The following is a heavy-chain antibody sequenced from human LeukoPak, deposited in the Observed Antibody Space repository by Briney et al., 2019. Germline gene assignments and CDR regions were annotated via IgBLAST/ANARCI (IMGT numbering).Heavy chain of an antibody. CDR1: GYTFTSYD. Sequence: ASVKVSCKASGYTFTSYDINWVRQATGQGLEWMGWTNPNSGNTGYAQKFQGRVTMTRNTSISTAYMELSSLRSEDTAVYYCARLLRYFDWLFQDTATNWFDPWGQGTLVTVSS. CDR3: ARLLRYFDWLFQDTATNWFDP. CDR2: TNPNSGNT. D-gene: IGHD3-9*01. V-gene: IGHV1-8*01. J-gene: IGHJ5*02.